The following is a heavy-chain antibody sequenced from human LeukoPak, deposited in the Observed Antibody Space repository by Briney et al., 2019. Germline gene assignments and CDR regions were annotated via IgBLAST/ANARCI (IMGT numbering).Heavy chain of an antibody. D-gene: IGHD5-18*01. Sequence: HAASVKVSCVASGGTFSSYTISWVRQAPGQGLEWVGRIIVILGIANYAQTFWGRVTITADKSPSTAYMELSRLRSQDTAVYYCASNSYGSVLVSACDIWGQGTMVTVSS. CDR1: GGTFSSYT. J-gene: IGHJ3*02. V-gene: IGHV1-69*02. CDR2: IIVILGIA. CDR3: ASNSYGSVLVSACDI.